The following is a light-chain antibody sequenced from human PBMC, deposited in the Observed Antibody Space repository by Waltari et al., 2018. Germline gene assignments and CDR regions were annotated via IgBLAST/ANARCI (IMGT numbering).Light chain of an antibody. Sequence: RASQSIRSLLAWYQQKPGKAPKLLIYKASTLESGVPSRFSGSGSGTEFTLTISSLQPDDFATYYCQHYNTYSRSITFGQGTRLEIQ. CDR3: QHYNTYSRSIT. CDR2: KAS. J-gene: IGKJ5*01. V-gene: IGKV1-5*03. CDR1: QSIRSL.